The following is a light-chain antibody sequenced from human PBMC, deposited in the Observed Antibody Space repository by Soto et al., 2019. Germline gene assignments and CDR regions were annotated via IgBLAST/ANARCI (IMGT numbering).Light chain of an antibody. Sequence: ALTQPPSASGSPGQSVTVSCTGTSSDVGFYDYVSWYQQHPGKAPKLIIYEVSKRPSGVPDRFSGSKSGNSASLTVSGLQAEDEADYYCSSYVGNNNHHAFGTGTKVTVL. J-gene: IGLJ1*01. CDR3: SSYVGNNNHHA. CDR2: EVS. CDR1: SSDVGFYDY. V-gene: IGLV2-8*01.